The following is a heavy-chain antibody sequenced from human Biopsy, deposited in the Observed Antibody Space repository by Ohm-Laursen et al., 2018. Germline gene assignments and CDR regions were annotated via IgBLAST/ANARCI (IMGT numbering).Heavy chain of an antibody. V-gene: IGHV4-31*01. CDR3: TRVRTFGGVIGVYYFDS. CDR1: GGSINSGGHF. CDR2: IYDNGDT. J-gene: IGHJ4*02. Sequence: TLSLTCSVSGGSINSGGHFWGWVRQSPGKGLEWIGYIYDNGDTYYNPSLMSLVSTSADTSKNQVSLRLNSVTAADTAVYYCTRVRTFGGVIGVYYFDSWGQGILVTVSS. D-gene: IGHD3-16*02.